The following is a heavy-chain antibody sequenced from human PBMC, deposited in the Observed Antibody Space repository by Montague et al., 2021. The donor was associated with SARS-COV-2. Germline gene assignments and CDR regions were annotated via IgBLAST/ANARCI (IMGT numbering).Heavy chain of an antibody. J-gene: IGHJ4*02. CDR3: ARISAWYSSGWSAFDY. Sequence: VKPTQTLTLTCTFSGFSLSTSGMCVSWIRQPPGKALEWLALIDWDDDKYYCTSLKTRLTISKDTSKNQVVLTMTNMDPVDTATYYCARISAWYSSGWSAFDYWSQGTLVTVSS. D-gene: IGHD6-19*01. V-gene: IGHV2-70*01. CDR1: GFSLSTSGMC. CDR2: IDWDDDK.